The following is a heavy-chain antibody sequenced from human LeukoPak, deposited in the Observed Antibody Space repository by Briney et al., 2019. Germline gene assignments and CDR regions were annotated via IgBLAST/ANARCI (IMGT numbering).Heavy chain of an antibody. J-gene: IGHJ5*02. CDR2: MNTNSGIT. D-gene: IGHD2-2*01. CDR3: ARATAGYCSSTTCYGRGNWFDP. CDR1: GYTFSNFD. V-gene: IGHV1-8*03. Sequence: ASVKVSCKASGYTFSNFDINWVRQAPGQGLEWMGWMNTNSGITGYAQKFQGRVTITRSTSMSTAYMELSSLRFEDTAVYYCARATAGYCSSTTCYGRGNWFDPWGQGTLVTVSS.